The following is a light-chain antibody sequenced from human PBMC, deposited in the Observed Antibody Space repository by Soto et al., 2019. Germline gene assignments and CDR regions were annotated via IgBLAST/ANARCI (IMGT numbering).Light chain of an antibody. CDR3: NLYTSSNTYV. J-gene: IGLJ1*01. CDR2: EVS. Sequence: QSVLTQPPSVSGSPGQSVTISYTGTSSDVGDYNHVSWYQQSPGTVPKLIIYEVSSRPSGVPDRFSGSKSGNTASLTISGLQAEDEADYYCNLYTSSNTYVFGTGTKLTVL. V-gene: IGLV2-18*01. CDR1: SSDVGDYNH.